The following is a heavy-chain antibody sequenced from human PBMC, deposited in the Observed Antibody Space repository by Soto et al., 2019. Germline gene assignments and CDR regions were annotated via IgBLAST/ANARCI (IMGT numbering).Heavy chain of an antibody. CDR1: GFTFSDYY. J-gene: IGHJ4*02. V-gene: IGHV3-11*01. D-gene: IGHD1-26*01. CDR2: ISSSGSTI. CDR3: ARIMWWELLAAYYFDY. Sequence: QVQLVESGGGLVKPGGSLSLSCAASGFTFSDYYMSWIRQAPGKGLEWVSYISSSGSTIYYADSVQGRFTISRDNAKNSLYLQMNSLRAEDTAVYYCARIMWWELLAAYYFDYWGQGTLVTVAS.